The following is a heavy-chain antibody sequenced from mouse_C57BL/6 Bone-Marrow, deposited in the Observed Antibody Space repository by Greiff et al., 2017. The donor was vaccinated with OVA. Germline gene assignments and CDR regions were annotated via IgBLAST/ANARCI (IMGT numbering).Heavy chain of an antibody. CDR1: GYTFTSYG. CDR3: ARERGGSSYPWYFDV. CDR2: IYPRSGNT. V-gene: IGHV1-81*01. D-gene: IGHD1-1*01. Sequence: QVQLQQSGAELARPGASVKLSCKASGYTFTSYGISWVKQRTGQGLEWIGEIYPRSGNTYYNEKFKGKATLTADKSSSTAYMELRSLTSEDSAVYFCARERGGSSYPWYFDVWGTGTTVTVSS. J-gene: IGHJ1*03.